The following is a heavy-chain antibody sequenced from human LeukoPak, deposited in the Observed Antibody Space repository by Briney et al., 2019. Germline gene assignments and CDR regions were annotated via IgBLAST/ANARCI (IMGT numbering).Heavy chain of an antibody. CDR3: ASLTHYDSSGYSTPLVDY. J-gene: IGHJ4*02. CDR1: GLTFSSYA. CDR2: ISGSGGST. Sequence: GGSLRLSCAASGLTFSSYAMSWVRQAPGKGLEWVSAISGSGGSTYYADSVKGRFTISRDNSKNTLYLQMNSLRAEDTAVYYCASLTHYDSSGYSTPLVDYWGQGTLVTVSS. V-gene: IGHV3-23*01. D-gene: IGHD3-22*01.